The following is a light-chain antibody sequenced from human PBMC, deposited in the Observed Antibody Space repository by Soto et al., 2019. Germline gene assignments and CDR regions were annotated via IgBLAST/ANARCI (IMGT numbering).Light chain of an antibody. CDR1: SSNIGNNY. V-gene: IGLV1-51*01. Sequence: QSVLTQPPSVSAAPGQKVTISCSGSSSNIGNNYVSWYQQLPGTAPKLLIYDNNKRPSKIPDRFSGSKSGTSATLGITGLQTGDEADYYCGTWDSSLGAGVFGGGTKLTVL. CDR2: DNN. CDR3: GTWDSSLGAGV. J-gene: IGLJ3*02.